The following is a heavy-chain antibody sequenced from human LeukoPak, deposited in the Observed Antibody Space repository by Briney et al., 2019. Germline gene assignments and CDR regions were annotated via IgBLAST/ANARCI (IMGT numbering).Heavy chain of an antibody. D-gene: IGHD1-14*01. CDR1: GGSVSSGNYY. J-gene: IGHJ5*02. CDR2: IYNSESN. Sequence: NPSETLSLTCTVSGGSVSSGNYYWSWIRQPPGKGLEWIGYIYNSESNNYNPSLKSRVTISVDTSKNQFSLKLSSVTAADTAVYYCARDQAGSLFQPWGQGTLVTVSS. CDR3: ARDQAGSLFQP. V-gene: IGHV4-61*01.